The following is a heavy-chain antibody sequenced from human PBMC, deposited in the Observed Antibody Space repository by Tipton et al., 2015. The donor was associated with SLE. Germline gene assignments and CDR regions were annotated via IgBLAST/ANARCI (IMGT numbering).Heavy chain of an antibody. CDR1: GGSISSYY. D-gene: IGHD6-13*01. CDR3: ACIPAAAGRTIPRYYYTVDV. V-gene: IGHV4-59*12. J-gene: IGHJ6*02. Sequence: TLSLTCTVSGGSISSYYWSWIRQPPGKGLEWIGYVYYSGSTTYNPSLRSRVTMSVATSKNQFSLRLRSVTAADTAIYYCACIPAAAGRTIPRYYYTVDVWGQGTTVTVSS. CDR2: VYYSGST.